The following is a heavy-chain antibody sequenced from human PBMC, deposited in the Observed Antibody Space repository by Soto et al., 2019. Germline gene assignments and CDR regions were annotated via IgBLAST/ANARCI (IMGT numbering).Heavy chain of an antibody. CDR1: GGSISSSGSY. V-gene: IGHV4-31*03. Sequence: QVQLQESGPGLVKPSQILSLTCTVSGGSISSSGSYWTWIRQHPGKGLEWIGYISYSGSTVYNTSFESRVTISLDTSKNQFSLNLNSVTAADTAVYYCARAAANIDYWGQGTLVTVSS. CDR3: ARAAANIDY. J-gene: IGHJ4*02. CDR2: ISYSGST. D-gene: IGHD2-2*01.